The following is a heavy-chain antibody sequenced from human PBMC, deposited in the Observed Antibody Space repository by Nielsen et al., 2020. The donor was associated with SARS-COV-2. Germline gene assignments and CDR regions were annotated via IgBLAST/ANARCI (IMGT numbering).Heavy chain of an antibody. CDR1: GGTFSSYA. V-gene: IGHV1-69*13. CDR3: AREGKEEGAVAGTFDY. D-gene: IGHD6-19*01. J-gene: IGHJ4*02. CDR2: IIPIFGTA. Sequence: SVKVSCKASGGTFSSYAINWVRQAPGQGLEWMGGIIPIFGTANYAQKFQGRVTITADESTSTAYMELSSLRSEDTAVYYCAREGKEEGAVAGTFDYWGQGTLVTVSS.